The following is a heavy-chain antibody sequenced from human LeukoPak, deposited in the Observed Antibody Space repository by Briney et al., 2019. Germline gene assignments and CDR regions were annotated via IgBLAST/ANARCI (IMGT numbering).Heavy chain of an antibody. J-gene: IGHJ4*02. V-gene: IGHV1-18*01. CDR1: GYTFTSYG. CDR2: ISAYNGNT. D-gene: IGHD3-22*01. CDR3: AREIDSSGYSFRGTIDY. Sequence: GASVKVSCKASGYTFTSYGISWVRQAPGQGLEWMGWISAYNGNTNYAQKLQGRVTMTTDTSTSTAYVELRSLRSDDTAVYYCAREIDSSGYSFRGTIDYWGQGTLVTVSS.